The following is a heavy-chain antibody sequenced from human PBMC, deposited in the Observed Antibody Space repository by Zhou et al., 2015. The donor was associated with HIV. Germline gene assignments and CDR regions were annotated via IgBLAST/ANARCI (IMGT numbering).Heavy chain of an antibody. V-gene: IGHV1-58*01. Sequence: QMQLVQSGPEVKKPGTSVKVSCKASGFTFTSSAVQWVRQARGQRLEWIGWIVVGSGNTNYAQKFQERVTITRDMSTSTAYMELSSLRSEDTAVYYCAAAPGGYYGMDVWGQGTTVTVSS. D-gene: IGHD3-10*01. CDR1: GFTFTSSA. J-gene: IGHJ6*02. CDR3: AAAPGGYYGMDV. CDR2: IVVGSGNT.